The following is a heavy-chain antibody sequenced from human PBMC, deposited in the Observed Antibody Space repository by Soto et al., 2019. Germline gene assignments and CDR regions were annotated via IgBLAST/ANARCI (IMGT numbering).Heavy chain of an antibody. V-gene: IGHV3-21*01. CDR2: ISSSSSYI. CDR3: ARDRIVVVTATPDAFDI. CDR1: GFTFSSYS. D-gene: IGHD2-21*02. J-gene: IGHJ3*02. Sequence: PGGSVRLSXAASGFTFSSYSMNWVRQAPGKGLEWVSSISSSSSYIYYADSVKGRFTISRDNAKNSLYLQMNSLRAEDTAVYYCARDRIVVVTATPDAFDIWGQGTMVTVSS.